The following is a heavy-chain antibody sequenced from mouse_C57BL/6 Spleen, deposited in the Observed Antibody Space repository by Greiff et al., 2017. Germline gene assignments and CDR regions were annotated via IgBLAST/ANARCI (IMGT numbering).Heavy chain of an antibody. CDR3: ARHYGSSYLFDY. CDR1: GYSFTSYY. CDR2: IYPGSGNT. D-gene: IGHD1-1*01. V-gene: IGHV1-66*01. Sequence: QVQLKQSGPELVKPGASVKISCTASGYSFTSYYIHWVKQRPGQGLEWIEWIYPGSGNTKYNEKFKGKATLTADKASSTAYMQLSSLTSEDSAVYYCARHYGSSYLFDYWGQGTTLTVSS. J-gene: IGHJ2*01.